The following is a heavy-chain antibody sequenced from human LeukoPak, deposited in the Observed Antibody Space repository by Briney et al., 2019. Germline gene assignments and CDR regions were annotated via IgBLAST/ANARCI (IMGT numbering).Heavy chain of an antibody. J-gene: IGHJ4*02. D-gene: IGHD4-17*01. CDR3: ASDGDYVYPFDY. CDR2: ISGSGGST. CDR1: GFTFSSYA. V-gene: IGHV3-23*01. Sequence: GGSLRLSCAASGFTFSSYAMSWVRRAPGKGLEWVSAISGSGGSTYYADSVKGRFTISRDNSKNTLYLQMNSLRAEDTAVYYCASDGDYVYPFDYWGQGTLVTVSS.